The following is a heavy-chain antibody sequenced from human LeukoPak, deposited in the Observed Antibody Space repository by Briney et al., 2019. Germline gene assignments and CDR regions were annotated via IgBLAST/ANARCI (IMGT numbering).Heavy chain of an antibody. J-gene: IGHJ4*02. CDR1: GGSISSYY. Sequence: PSETLSLTCTVSGGSISSYYWSWIRQPPGKGLEWIGEINHSGSTNYNPSLKSRVTISVDTSKNQFSLKLSSVTAADTAVYYCARGSPFNYYDSSGQYYFDYWGQGTLVTVSS. D-gene: IGHD3-22*01. CDR3: ARGSPFNYYDSSGQYYFDY. V-gene: IGHV4-34*01. CDR2: INHSGST.